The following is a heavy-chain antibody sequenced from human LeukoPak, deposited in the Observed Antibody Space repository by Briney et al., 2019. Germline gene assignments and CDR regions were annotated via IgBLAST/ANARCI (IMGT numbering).Heavy chain of an antibody. V-gene: IGHV3-30*02. CDR2: IWYDGSNK. J-gene: IGHJ4*02. CDR3: VGGNALDY. Sequence: GGSLRLSCAASGFTFSTYGMHWVRQAPGKGLEWVAFIWYDGSNKYYADSVKGRVTISRDNSKNTLHLQMNSLRAEDTAVYYCVGGNALDYWGQGTLVTVSS. CDR1: GFTFSTYG.